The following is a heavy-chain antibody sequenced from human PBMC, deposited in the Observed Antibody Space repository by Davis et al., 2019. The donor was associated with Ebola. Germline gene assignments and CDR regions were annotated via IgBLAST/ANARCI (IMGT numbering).Heavy chain of an antibody. Sequence: SETLSLTCTLSGCSISGYYWSWTRHPPGKGMEWMGYIYYTGSTDYNPSLKSRVTISVDTSTNQFSLKLSSVTAADTAVYYCARLVERSGYYYITRGYFDYWGQGTLVTVSS. J-gene: IGHJ4*02. CDR3: ARLVERSGYYYITRGYFDY. CDR2: IYYTGST. D-gene: IGHD3-22*01. V-gene: IGHV4-59*08. CDR1: GCSISGYY.